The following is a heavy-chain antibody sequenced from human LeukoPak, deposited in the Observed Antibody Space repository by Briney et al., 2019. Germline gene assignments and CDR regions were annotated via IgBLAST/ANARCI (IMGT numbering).Heavy chain of an antibody. CDR3: AKYTYDSSGYYRY. D-gene: IGHD3-22*01. CDR1: GFTFSSYA. Sequence: GGSLRLSCAASGFTFSSYAMSWVRQAPGKGLEWVSSISGSAGSTYYADSVKGRFTISRDNSKNTLCLQMNSLRAEDTAVYYCAKYTYDSSGYYRYWGQGTLVTVSS. J-gene: IGHJ4*02. V-gene: IGHV3-23*01. CDR2: ISGSAGST.